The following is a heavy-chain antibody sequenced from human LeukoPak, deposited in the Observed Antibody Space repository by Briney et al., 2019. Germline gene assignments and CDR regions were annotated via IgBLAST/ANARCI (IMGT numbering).Heavy chain of an antibody. Sequence: GGSLRLSCAASGFSFRTYAMHWVRQAPGKGLEWVAVTSYDGSNKYYAESVKGRFTISRDNSKNTLYLQMNSLRAEDTAVYYCAGYCSGITCYLDYWGQGTLVTVSS. V-gene: IGHV3-30-3*01. J-gene: IGHJ4*02. CDR2: TSYDGSNK. CDR1: GFSFRTYA. CDR3: AGYCSGITCYLDY. D-gene: IGHD2-15*01.